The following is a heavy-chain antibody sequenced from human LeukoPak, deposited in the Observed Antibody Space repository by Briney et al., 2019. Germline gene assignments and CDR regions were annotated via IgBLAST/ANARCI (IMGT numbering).Heavy chain of an antibody. Sequence: PSETLSLTCAVYGGSFSGYYWSWIRQPPGKGLEWIGEINRSGSTNYNPSLKSRVTISVDTSKYQFSLKLSSVTAADTAVYYCQGYCSGGSCYNYGMDVWGQGTTVTVSS. D-gene: IGHD2-15*01. CDR3: QGYCSGGSCYNYGMDV. CDR1: GGSFSGYY. V-gene: IGHV4-34*01. J-gene: IGHJ6*02. CDR2: INRSGST.